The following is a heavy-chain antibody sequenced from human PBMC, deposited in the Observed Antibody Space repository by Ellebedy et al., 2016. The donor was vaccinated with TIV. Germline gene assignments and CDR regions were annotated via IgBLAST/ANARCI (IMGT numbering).Heavy chain of an antibody. Sequence: GGSLRLSCVASGFTVSSNYMFWVRQAPGKGLEWVALQHSTDIPYYADPVRGRFTVSRDDSQNKLFLQMNNLRGDDTAVYYCARTDCSGRSCYSFFNHWGQGTLVTVSS. V-gene: IGHV3-53*01. CDR2: QHSTDIP. D-gene: IGHD2-8*02. J-gene: IGHJ1*01. CDR1: GFTVSSNY. CDR3: ARTDCSGRSCYSFFNH.